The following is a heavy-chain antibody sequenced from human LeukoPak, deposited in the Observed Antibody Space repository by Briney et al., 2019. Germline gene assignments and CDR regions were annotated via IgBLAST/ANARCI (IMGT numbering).Heavy chain of an antibody. Sequence: PETLSLTCAVYGGSFSGYYWSWIRQPPGKGLEWIGEINHSGSTNYNPSLKSRVTISVDTSKNQFSLKLSSVTAADTAVYYCSREEVYNSCHPFDCWGQGTLVTVSS. CDR1: GGSFSGYY. CDR2: INHSGST. V-gene: IGHV4-34*01. CDR3: SREEVYNSCHPFDC. D-gene: IGHD1-14*01. J-gene: IGHJ4*02.